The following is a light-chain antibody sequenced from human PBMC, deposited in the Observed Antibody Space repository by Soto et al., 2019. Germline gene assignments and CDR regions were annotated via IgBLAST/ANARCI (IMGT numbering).Light chain of an antibody. J-gene: IGLJ2*01. CDR3: SSYAGSSARVV. Sequence: QSALTQPASVSGSPGQSITISCTRSSTDFENYNLVSWYQHCPDKAPKLIIYEGTKRPSEISDRFSGSESDTTASLTISGLPPEDEADYYCSSYAGSSARVVFGGGTKLTVL. CDR2: EGT. CDR1: STDFENYNL. V-gene: IGLV2-23*01.